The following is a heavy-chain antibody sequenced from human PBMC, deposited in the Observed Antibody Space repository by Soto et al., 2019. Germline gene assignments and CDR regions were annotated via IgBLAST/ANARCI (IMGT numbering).Heavy chain of an antibody. D-gene: IGHD3-22*01. CDR2: ISYDGSNN. Sequence: PGESLKISCAASGFTFTNYAMHWVRQAPGKGLEWVAVISYDGSNNYYADSVKGRFTISRANSNNTLYLQMNSLRADDSAAYYCARSYYYDSSGHYSGPGYYFDYWGQGTLVTVSS. J-gene: IGHJ4*02. V-gene: IGHV3-30-3*01. CDR1: GFTFTNYA. CDR3: ARSYYYDSSGHYSGPGYYFDY.